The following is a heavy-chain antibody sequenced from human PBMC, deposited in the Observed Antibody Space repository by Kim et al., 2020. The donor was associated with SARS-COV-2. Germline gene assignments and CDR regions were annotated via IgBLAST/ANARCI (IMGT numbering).Heavy chain of an antibody. V-gene: IGHV3-48*03. CDR1: GFTFSTYE. D-gene: IGHD2-2*01. J-gene: IGHJ6*02. Sequence: GGSLRLSCAASGFTFSTYEMNWVRQAPGKGLEWISYISISGGTIYYADSVKGRFTISRDNAKSPLSLQMNSLRAEDTAVYYCARSIYCSSTSCFYGMDVWGQGTTVTVSS. CDR3: ARSIYCSSTSCFYGMDV. CDR2: ISISGGTI.